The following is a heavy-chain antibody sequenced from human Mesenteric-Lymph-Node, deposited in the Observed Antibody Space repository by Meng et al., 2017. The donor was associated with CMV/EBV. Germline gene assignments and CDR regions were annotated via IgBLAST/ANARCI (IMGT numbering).Heavy chain of an antibody. Sequence: GESLKISCASSGFTFSSVSMNWVRQAPGKGLEWVSFITSSGNYIYYADSVKGRFTISRDNAKNLVYLQMSSLRDEDTAVYYCAKDPDGYNLDWYYFDYWGQGTLVTVSS. D-gene: IGHD5-24*01. J-gene: IGHJ4*02. CDR2: ITSSGNYI. V-gene: IGHV3-21*01. CDR1: GFTFSSVS. CDR3: AKDPDGYNLDWYYFDY.